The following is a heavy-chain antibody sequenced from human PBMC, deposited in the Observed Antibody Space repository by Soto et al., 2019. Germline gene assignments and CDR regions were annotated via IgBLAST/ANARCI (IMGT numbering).Heavy chain of an antibody. D-gene: IGHD1-26*01. V-gene: IGHV3-23*01. J-gene: IGHJ4*02. Sequence: PGGSLRLSCAASGFTFINYAMSWVRQAPGKGLEWVSTISGSGGSIYYADSVKGRFTISRDNSKNTLYVQMNSLRAEDTAVYYCAKLPRLSGSYYGPFDYWGLGTLVTVSS. CDR2: ISGSGGSI. CDR1: GFTFINYA. CDR3: AKLPRLSGSYYGPFDY.